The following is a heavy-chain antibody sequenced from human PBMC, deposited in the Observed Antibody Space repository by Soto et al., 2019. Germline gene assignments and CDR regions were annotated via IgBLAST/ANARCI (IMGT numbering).Heavy chain of an antibody. CDR2: IWYDGSNK. V-gene: IGHV3-33*01. J-gene: IGHJ4*02. CDR3: ARDWDRYSSGWYSDY. Sequence: GGSLRLSCAASGFTFSSYGMHWVRQAPGKGLEWVAVIWYDGSNKYYADSVKGRFTISRDNSKNTLYLQMNSLRAEDTAVYYCARDWDRYSSGWYSDYWGQGTLVTVSS. D-gene: IGHD6-19*01. CDR1: GFTFSSYG.